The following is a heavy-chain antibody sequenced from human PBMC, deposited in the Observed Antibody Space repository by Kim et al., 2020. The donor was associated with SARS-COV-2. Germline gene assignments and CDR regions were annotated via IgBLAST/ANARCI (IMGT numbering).Heavy chain of an antibody. CDR3: AKEVYGDPQYYYGMDV. D-gene: IGHD3-10*01. J-gene: IGHJ6*02. Sequence: GGSLRLSCAASGFTFNTFVMSWVRQAPGKGLEWVSGISGSGATTYYGDSVKGRFTVSRDNFKDTLYLQMNSLRVEDTAVYFCAKEVYGDPQYYYGMDVWGQGTTVTVSS. V-gene: IGHV3-23*01. CDR2: ISGSGATT. CDR1: GFTFNTFV.